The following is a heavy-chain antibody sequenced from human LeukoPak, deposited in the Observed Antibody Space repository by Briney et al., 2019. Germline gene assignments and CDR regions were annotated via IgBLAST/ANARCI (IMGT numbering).Heavy chain of an antibody. CDR2: ISGSGGNT. J-gene: IGHJ4*02. CDR1: GFTFSSYA. V-gene: IGHV3-23*01. D-gene: IGHD3-10*01. CDR3: ARDLDYGSGDY. Sequence: GGSLRLSCAASGFTFSSYAMNWVRQAPGKGLEWVSAISGSGGNTYYADSVKGRFTISRDNSKNTLYLQMNSLRAEDTAVYYCARDLDYGSGDYWGQGTPVTVSS.